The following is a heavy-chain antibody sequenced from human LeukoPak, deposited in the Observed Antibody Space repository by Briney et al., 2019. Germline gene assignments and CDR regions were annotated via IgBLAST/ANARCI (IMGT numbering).Heavy chain of an antibody. D-gene: IGHD3-22*01. CDR2: IYYSGST. Sequence: PSETLSLTCTVSGGSISSYYWSWIRQPPGKGLEWLGYIYYSGSTNYNPSLKSRVTISVDTSKNQFSLKLSSETAADTAVYYCARYYYDSSAYYGHFDYWGQGTLVTVSS. CDR3: ARYYYDSSAYYGHFDY. CDR1: GGSISSYY. J-gene: IGHJ4*02. V-gene: IGHV4-59*01.